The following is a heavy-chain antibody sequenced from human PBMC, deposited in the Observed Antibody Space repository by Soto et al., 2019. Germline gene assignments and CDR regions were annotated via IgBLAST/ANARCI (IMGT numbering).Heavy chain of an antibody. D-gene: IGHD3-9*01. J-gene: IGHJ6*02. Sequence: SETLSLTCTVSGGSISSGDYYWSWIRQPPGKCLEWIGYIYYSGSTYYNPSLKSRVTISVDTSKNQFSLKLSSVTAADTAVYYCARDNENDRRSMYGMDVWGQGTTVTVSS. V-gene: IGHV4-30-4*01. CDR3: ARDNENDRRSMYGMDV. CDR2: IYYSGST. CDR1: GGSISSGDYY.